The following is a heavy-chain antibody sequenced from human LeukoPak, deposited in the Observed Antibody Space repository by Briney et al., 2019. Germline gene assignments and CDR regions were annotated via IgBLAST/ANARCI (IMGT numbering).Heavy chain of an antibody. V-gene: IGHV5-10-1*01. CDR3: ARRSGYSSGWISDVFDI. J-gene: IGHJ3*02. Sequence: GESLKISCKGSGYSFTSYWINWVRQMPGKGLEWRGRIDPSDSYINYSPSFQGHVTMSADKSISTASLQWSSLKASDTAMYYCARRSGYSSGWISDVFDISGQGTVVTVSS. CDR2: IDPSDSYI. D-gene: IGHD6-19*01. CDR1: GYSFTSYW.